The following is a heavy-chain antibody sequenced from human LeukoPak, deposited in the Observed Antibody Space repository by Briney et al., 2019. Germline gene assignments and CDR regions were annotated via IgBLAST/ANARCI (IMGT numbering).Heavy chain of an antibody. CDR2: NGNS. V-gene: IGHV4-61*08. CDR1: GASVSSGGYA. Sequence: PSETLSLTCAVSGASVSSGGYAWSWIRLPPGKGLEWIGYNGNSNYNPSLKSRVTISVDTSRNQFSLKLSSVTAADTAVYYCARSRSGYSYDHAAFDIWGQGTMVTASS. CDR3: ARSRSGYSYDHAAFDI. J-gene: IGHJ3*02. D-gene: IGHD5-18*01.